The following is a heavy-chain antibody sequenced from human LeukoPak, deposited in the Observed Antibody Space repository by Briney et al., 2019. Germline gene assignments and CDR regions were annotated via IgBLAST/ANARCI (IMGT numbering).Heavy chain of an antibody. J-gene: IGHJ4*02. Sequence: GGSLRLSCAASGFTFSSYGMHWVRQAPGKGLEWVAFIRYDGSNKYYADSVKGRFTISRDNSKNTLYLQMNSLRAEDTAVYYCATQGRYDYVWGSLVYWGQGTLVTVS. CDR2: IRYDGSNK. V-gene: IGHV3-30*02. D-gene: IGHD3-16*01. CDR3: ATQGRYDYVWGSLVY. CDR1: GFTFSSYG.